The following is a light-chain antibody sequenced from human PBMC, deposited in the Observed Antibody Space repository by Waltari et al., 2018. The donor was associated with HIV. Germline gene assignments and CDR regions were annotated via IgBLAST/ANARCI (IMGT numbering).Light chain of an antibody. J-gene: IGLJ3*02. Sequence: QSVLTPPPSASWTPGPRATTPCSGSSSTTGRTPINRYRQLPGTAPKRLIYSNNQRPSGAPDRFSGSKSGTSASLAISGLQSEDEADYYCAAWDDSLNGWVFGGGTKLTVL. V-gene: IGLV1-44*01. CDR3: AAWDDSLNGWV. CDR1: SSTTGRTP. CDR2: SNN.